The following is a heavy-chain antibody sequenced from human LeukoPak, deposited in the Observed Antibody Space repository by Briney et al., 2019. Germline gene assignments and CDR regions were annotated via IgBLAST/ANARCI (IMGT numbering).Heavy chain of an antibody. Sequence: GGSLRLSCSASGFIFSNNAMHWVRQAPGKGLEYVSAISSNGDNRYYADSVKGRFTISRDISKNTLYLQMSSLRAGDTAVYYCVKDRDYGGNSQIFDYWGQGTVVPVSS. CDR1: GFIFSNNA. CDR3: VKDRDYGGNSQIFDY. D-gene: IGHD4-23*01. V-gene: IGHV3-64D*06. CDR2: ISSNGDNR. J-gene: IGHJ4*02.